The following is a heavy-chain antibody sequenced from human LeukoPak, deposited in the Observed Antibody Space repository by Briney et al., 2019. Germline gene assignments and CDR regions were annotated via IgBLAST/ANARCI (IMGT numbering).Heavy chain of an antibody. CDR3: ARGVLGDCSSTRCYYYYYMDV. Sequence: GGSLRLSCAASGFTFSSYGMHWVRQAPGKGLEWVAVIWYDGSNKYYADSVKGRFTISRDNSKNTLYLQMNSLRAEDTAVYYCARGVLGDCSSTRCYYYYYMDVWGKGTTVTVSS. CDR1: GFTFSSYG. V-gene: IGHV3-33*01. J-gene: IGHJ6*03. D-gene: IGHD2-2*01. CDR2: IWYDGSNK.